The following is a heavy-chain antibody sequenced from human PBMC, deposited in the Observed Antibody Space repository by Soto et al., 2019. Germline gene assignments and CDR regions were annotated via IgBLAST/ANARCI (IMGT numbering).Heavy chain of an antibody. CDR3: ARDQYDFWSGHGWARFDP. D-gene: IGHD3-3*01. CDR1: GGSISSGGYY. Sequence: QVQLQESGPGLVKPSQTLSLTCTVSGGSISSGGYYWSWIRQHPGKGLEWIAYIYYSGSTYYNPSLKSRFTISVDTSKNQFSLKLSSVTAADTAVYYCARDQYDFWSGHGWARFDPWGQGTLVTVSS. CDR2: IYYSGST. V-gene: IGHV4-31*03. J-gene: IGHJ5*02.